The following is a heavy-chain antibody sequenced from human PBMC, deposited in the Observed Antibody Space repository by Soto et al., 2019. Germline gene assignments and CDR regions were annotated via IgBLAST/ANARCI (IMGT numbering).Heavy chain of an antibody. CDR2: INHSGST. V-gene: IGHV4-34*01. J-gene: IGHJ4*02. CDR3: ARGPRNPGPFDY. Sequence: SETLSLTCAVYGGSFSGYYWSWIRQPPGKGLEWIGEINHSGSTNYNPSLKSRVTISVDTSKNQFSLKLSSVTAADTAVYYCARGPRNPGPFDYWGQGTLVTVSS. CDR1: GGSFSGYY.